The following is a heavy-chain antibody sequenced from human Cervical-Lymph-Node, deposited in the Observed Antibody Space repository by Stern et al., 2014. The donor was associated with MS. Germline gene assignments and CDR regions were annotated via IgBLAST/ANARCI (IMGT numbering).Heavy chain of an antibody. CDR3: ATVGTLTGPIET. Sequence: EMQLVESGGGLVKPGESLRLSCAASGLTFSSYTMTWVRQAPGKGLEWVSSISDISTYIYYADSVKGRFTISRDNAKNSLYLQMNSLRAEDTAVYYCATVGTLTGPIETWGQGTLVTVSS. CDR2: ISDISTYI. CDR1: GLTFSSYT. D-gene: IGHD3-9*01. V-gene: IGHV3-21*01. J-gene: IGHJ5*02.